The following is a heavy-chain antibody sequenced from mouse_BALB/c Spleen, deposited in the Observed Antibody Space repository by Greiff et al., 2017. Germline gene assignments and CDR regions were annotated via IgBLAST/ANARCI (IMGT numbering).Heavy chain of an antibody. CDR2: IYPGNVNT. CDR1: GYTFTSYY. V-gene: IGHV1S56*01. Sequence: VQLQESGPELVTPGASVRISCKASGYTFTSYYIHWVKQRPGQGLEWIGWIYPGNVNTKYNEKFKGKATLTADKSSSTAYMQLSSLTSEDSAVYFCARSGYGNPFAYWGQGTLVTVSA. J-gene: IGHJ3*01. D-gene: IGHD2-10*02. CDR3: ARSGYGNPFAY.